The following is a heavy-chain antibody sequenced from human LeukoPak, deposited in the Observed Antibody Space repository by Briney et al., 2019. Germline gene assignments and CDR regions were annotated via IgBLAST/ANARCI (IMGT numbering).Heavy chain of an antibody. Sequence: GGSLRLSCAASGFAFSSFVMHWVRQAPGKGLEWVSVIYSGGSTYYADSVKGRFTISRDNSKNTLYLQMNSLRAEDTAVYYCAKESDGGSFDIDYWGQGTLVTVSS. D-gene: IGHD1-26*01. V-gene: IGHV3-53*01. CDR2: IYSGGST. J-gene: IGHJ4*02. CDR3: AKESDGGSFDIDY. CDR1: GFAFSSFV.